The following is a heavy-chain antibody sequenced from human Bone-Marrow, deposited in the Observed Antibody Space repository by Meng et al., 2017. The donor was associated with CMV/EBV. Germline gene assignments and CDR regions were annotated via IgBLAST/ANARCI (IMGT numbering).Heavy chain of an antibody. J-gene: IGHJ5*02. CDR2: IIPILGIA. D-gene: IGHD3-3*01. CDR1: GGTFSSYA. Sequence: SVKVSCKASGGTFSSYAISWVRQAPGQGLEWMGGIIPILGIANYAQKFQGRVTITADKSTSTAYMELSSLRSEDTAVYYCARAAYSYDFWSGYYGFDPWGQGTLVTVSS. CDR3: ARAAYSYDFWSGYYGFDP. V-gene: IGHV1-69*10.